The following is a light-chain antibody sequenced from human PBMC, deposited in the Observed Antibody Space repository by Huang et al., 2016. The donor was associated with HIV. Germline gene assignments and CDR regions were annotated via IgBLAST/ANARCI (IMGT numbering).Light chain of an antibody. V-gene: IGKV1-NL1*01. Sequence: DIQMTQSPSSLSASVGDRVTITCRASQGIGNSLAWYQQKPEKAPRLLLYATSRLESGVPSIFSGSGSGTHYTLTISTLQPEDIASYYCQQYHGIPWTFGQGTKVEIK. CDR1: QGIGNS. J-gene: IGKJ1*01. CDR2: ATS. CDR3: QQYHGIPWT.